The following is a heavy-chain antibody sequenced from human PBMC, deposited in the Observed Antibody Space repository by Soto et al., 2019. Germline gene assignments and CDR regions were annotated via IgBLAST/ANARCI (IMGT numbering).Heavy chain of an antibody. Sequence: QVQLVQSGAEVKKPGSSVKVSCKASGGTFSSYAISWVRQAPGQGLEWMGGIIPIFGTANYAQKCQGRVTMTAHESTNTPYIDLSTLRSEDTAVYYCARDLYGGKAYYYYYGMDVWGQGTTVTVSS. V-gene: IGHV1-69*01. D-gene: IGHD4-17*01. CDR2: IIPIFGTA. J-gene: IGHJ6*02. CDR3: ARDLYGGKAYYYYYGMDV. CDR1: GGTFSSYA.